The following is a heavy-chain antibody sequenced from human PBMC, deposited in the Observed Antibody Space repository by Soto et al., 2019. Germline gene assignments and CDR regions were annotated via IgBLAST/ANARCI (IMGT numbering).Heavy chain of an antibody. D-gene: IGHD2-2*01. Sequence: QVQLVQSGAEVKKPGASVKVSCKASGYTFTGYYMHWVRQAPGQGLEWMGWINPNSGGTNYAQKFQGWVTMTRDTSLSTAYMELSRLRSDDTAVYYYARGIVVVPDSYYYYMDVWGKGTTVTVSS. V-gene: IGHV1-2*04. J-gene: IGHJ6*03. CDR2: INPNSGGT. CDR3: ARGIVVVPDSYYYYMDV. CDR1: GYTFTGYY.